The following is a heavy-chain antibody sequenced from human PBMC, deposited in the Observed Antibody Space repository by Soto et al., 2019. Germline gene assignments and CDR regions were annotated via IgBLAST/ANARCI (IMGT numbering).Heavy chain of an antibody. J-gene: IGHJ4*02. V-gene: IGHV3-23*01. D-gene: IGHD3-10*01. CDR3: AKKVNSGPGSQFFDY. CDR1: GFTFSSYS. Sequence: PGGSLRLSCAASGFTFSSYSMSWVRQAPGKGLERVSGFSTGGDGGTTYYADSVKGRFTISRDNSKSTLFLQMNSLRAEDTAIYYCAKKVNSGPGSQFFDYWGQGTLVTVSS. CDR2: FSTGGDGGTT.